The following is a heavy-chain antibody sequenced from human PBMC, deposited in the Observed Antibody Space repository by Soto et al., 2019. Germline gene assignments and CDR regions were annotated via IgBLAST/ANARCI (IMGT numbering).Heavy chain of an antibody. CDR2: ISSSSSYI. D-gene: IGHD6-13*01. CDR1: GFTFSSYS. CDR3: ARGVMLLQKLTIPHDT. J-gene: IGHJ5*02. V-gene: IGHV3-21*01. Sequence: GGSLRLSCAASGFTFSSYSMNWVRQAPGKGLEWVSSISSSSSYIYYADSVKGRFTISRDNAKNSLYLQMNSLRAEDTAVYYCARGVMLLQKLTIPHDTSGQGTLVIVSS.